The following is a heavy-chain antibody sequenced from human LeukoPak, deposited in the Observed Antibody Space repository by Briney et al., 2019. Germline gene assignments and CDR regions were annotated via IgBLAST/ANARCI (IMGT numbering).Heavy chain of an antibody. CDR2: IYSGGST. V-gene: IGHV3-66*01. Sequence: PGGSLRLSCAASGFTVSSKYMHWVRQAPGKGMEWVSTIYSGGSTYYAASVKDRFSISRDGSKNTLHLQMSTLRDEDTAVYYCARGFQDKDGYKNYFESWGQGTLVTVSS. CDR3: ARGFQDKDGYKNYFES. J-gene: IGHJ4*02. D-gene: IGHD5-24*01. CDR1: GFTVSSKY.